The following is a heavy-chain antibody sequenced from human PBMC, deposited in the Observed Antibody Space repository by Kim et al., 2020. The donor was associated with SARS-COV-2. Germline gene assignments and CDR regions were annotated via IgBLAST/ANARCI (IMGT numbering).Heavy chain of an antibody. D-gene: IGHD1-26*01. V-gene: IGHV3-9*01. CDR3: TKSWELRYFFDY. Sequence: GYADSVKGPFTISRDHAKKFLYLQMNSLRPDDTALYYCTKSWELRYFFDYWGPGALVTVSS. J-gene: IGHJ4*02.